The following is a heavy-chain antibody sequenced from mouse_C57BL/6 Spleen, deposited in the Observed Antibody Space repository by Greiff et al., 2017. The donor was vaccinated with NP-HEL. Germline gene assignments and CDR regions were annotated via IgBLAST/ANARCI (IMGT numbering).Heavy chain of an antibody. CDR3: ARLGQLSPWFAY. V-gene: IGHV1-55*01. CDR2: IYPGSGST. CDR1: GYTFTSYW. Sequence: VKLQQPGAELVKPGASVKMSCKASGYTFTSYWITWVKQRPGQGLEWIGDIYPGSGSTNYNEKFKSKATLTVDTSSSTAYMQLSSLTSEDSAVYYCARLGQLSPWFAYWGQGTLVTVSA. D-gene: IGHD3-2*02. J-gene: IGHJ3*01.